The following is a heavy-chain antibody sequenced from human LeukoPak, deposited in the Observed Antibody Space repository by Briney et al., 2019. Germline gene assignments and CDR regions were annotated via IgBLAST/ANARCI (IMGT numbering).Heavy chain of an antibody. D-gene: IGHD3-22*01. CDR3: ARHPYLHYYDSSGYYGDAFDI. CDR1: GYSFTSYW. CDR2: IYPGDSDT. V-gene: IGHV5-51*01. J-gene: IGHJ3*02. Sequence: GESLKISCKGSGYSFTSYWIGWVRQMPGKGLEWTGIIYPGDSDTRYSPSFQGQVTISADKSISTAYLQWSSLKASDTAMYYCARHPYLHYYDSSGYYGDAFDIWGQGTMVTVSS.